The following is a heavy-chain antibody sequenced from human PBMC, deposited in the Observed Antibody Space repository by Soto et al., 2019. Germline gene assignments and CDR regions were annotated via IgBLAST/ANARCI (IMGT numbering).Heavy chain of an antibody. CDR1: GYTFTGYY. V-gene: IGHV1-2*04. CDR2: INPNSGGT. Sequence: ASVKVSCKASGYTFTGYYMHWVRQAPGQGLEWMGWINPNSGGTNYAQKFQGWVTMTRDTSISTAYMELSRLRSDDTAVYYCAREVRELTYYFDYWGQGTLVTVSS. D-gene: IGHD1-26*01. CDR3: AREVRELTYYFDY. J-gene: IGHJ4*02.